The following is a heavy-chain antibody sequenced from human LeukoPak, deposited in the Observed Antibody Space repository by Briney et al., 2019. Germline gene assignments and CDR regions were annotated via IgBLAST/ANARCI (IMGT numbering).Heavy chain of an antibody. D-gene: IGHD4-17*01. CDR1: GFTFSSYS. CDR3: ARDGLGYGAYDYFYGLDV. J-gene: IGHJ6*02. Sequence: GGSLRLTCASSGFTFSSYSMNWVRQAPGKGLEWVSFISSSSSTIYYAGSVKGRFTISRDNAKNSLYLQMNSLRAEDTAVFYCARDGLGYGAYDYFYGLDVWGQGTTLTVSS. CDR2: ISSSSSTI. V-gene: IGHV3-48*01.